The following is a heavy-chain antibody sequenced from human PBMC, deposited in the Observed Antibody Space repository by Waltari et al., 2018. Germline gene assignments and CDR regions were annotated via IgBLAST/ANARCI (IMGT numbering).Heavy chain of an antibody. CDR1: GYTLTELS. D-gene: IGHD6-19*01. J-gene: IGHJ4*02. Sequence: QVQLVQSGAEVKKPGASVKVSCKVSGYTLTELSMHWVRQAPGKGLEWMGGFGPEEGEKIYAKKCQGRVTRTEDTSTDTAYMELSSLRSEDTAVYYCATDPLFSGHPLGTDYWGQGTLVTVSS. V-gene: IGHV1-24*01. CDR3: ATDPLFSGHPLGTDY. CDR2: FGPEEGEK.